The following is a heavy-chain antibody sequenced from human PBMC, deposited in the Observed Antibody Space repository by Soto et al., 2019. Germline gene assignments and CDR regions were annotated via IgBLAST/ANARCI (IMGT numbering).Heavy chain of an antibody. V-gene: IGHV3-13*01. Sequence: ELQLVESGGGLVQPGGSLRLSCAASGFTFSSYDMHWVRQATGKGLEWVSAIGTAGDTYYPGSVKGRFTISRENAKNSLYLQMNSLRAGDTAVYYCARGGMPKYSSGWYWYYYYGMDVWGQGTTVTVSS. J-gene: IGHJ6*02. D-gene: IGHD6-19*01. CDR3: ARGGMPKYSSGWYWYYYYGMDV. CDR2: IGTAGDT. CDR1: GFTFSSYD.